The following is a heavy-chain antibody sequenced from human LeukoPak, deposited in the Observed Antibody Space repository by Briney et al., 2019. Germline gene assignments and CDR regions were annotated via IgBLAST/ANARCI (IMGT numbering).Heavy chain of an antibody. V-gene: IGHV1-18*01. CDR3: ARDRAAFYGLRADYYYGMDV. J-gene: IGHJ6*02. Sequence: ASVKVSCKASGYTFTSYGISWVRQAPGQGLEWMGWISAYNGNTNYAQKLQGRVTMTTDTSTSTAYMELRSLRSDDTAVYYCARDRAAFYGLRADYYYGMDVWGQGTTVTVYS. D-gene: IGHD3-3*01. CDR2: ISAYNGNT. CDR1: GYTFTSYG.